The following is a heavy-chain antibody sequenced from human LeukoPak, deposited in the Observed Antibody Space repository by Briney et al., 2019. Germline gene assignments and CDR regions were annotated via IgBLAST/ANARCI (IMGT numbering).Heavy chain of an antibody. CDR1: GYTFTSYY. J-gene: IGHJ5*02. Sequence: GASVKVSCKASGYTFTSYYMHWVRQAPGQGLEWMGIINPSGGSTSYAQKFQGRGTMTRDTSTSTVYMELSSLRSEDTAVYYCARDSGGETYYYDSSGYYPNWFDPWGQGTLVTVSS. D-gene: IGHD3-22*01. CDR2: INPSGGST. V-gene: IGHV1-46*01. CDR3: ARDSGGETYYYDSSGYYPNWFDP.